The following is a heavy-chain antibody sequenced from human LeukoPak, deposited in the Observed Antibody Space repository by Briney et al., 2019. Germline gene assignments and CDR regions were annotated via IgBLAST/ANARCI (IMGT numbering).Heavy chain of an antibody. Sequence: ASVKVSCKASGYTFTSYDINWVRQATGQGLEWMGWMNPNSGNTGYAQKFQGRVTMTRNTSISTAYMELSSLGSEDTAVYYCARGDATGGSSSWSIWGQGTLVTVSS. CDR2: MNPNSGNT. J-gene: IGHJ4*02. D-gene: IGHD6-13*01. CDR3: ARGDATGGSSSWSI. V-gene: IGHV1-8*01. CDR1: GYTFTSYD.